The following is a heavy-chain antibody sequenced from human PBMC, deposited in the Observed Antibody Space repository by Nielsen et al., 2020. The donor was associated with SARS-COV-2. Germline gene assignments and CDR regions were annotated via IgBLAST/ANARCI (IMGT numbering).Heavy chain of an antibody. D-gene: IGHD3-22*01. V-gene: IGHV1-46*01. CDR3: AREHFVGGLGIVVVISTILDY. CDR2: INPSGGST. CDR1: DYNFLSYG. Sequence: ASVKVSCKAFDYNFLSYGISWVRQAPGQGLEWMGIINPSGGSTSYAQKFQGRVTMTRDTSTSTVYMELSSLRSEDTAVYYCAREHFVGGLGIVVVISTILDYWGQGTLVTVSS. J-gene: IGHJ4*02.